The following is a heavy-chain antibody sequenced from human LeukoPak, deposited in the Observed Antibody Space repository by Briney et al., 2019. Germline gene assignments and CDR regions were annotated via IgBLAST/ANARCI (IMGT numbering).Heavy chain of an antibody. CDR1: GFTFNIYA. D-gene: IGHD2-15*01. Sequence: GGSLRLSRAASGFTFNIYAMTGVRQAPGRGLEWVAGLSGSGGSTYSTVTGRFTISRDNSKNTLYPQMNSLSAEDTAVSYCAKAGEYCPDGSGYPENYYFDYWGQGTLVTVSS. CDR2: LSGSGGST. CDR3: AKAGEYCPDGSGYPENYYFDY. V-gene: IGHV3-23*01. J-gene: IGHJ4*02.